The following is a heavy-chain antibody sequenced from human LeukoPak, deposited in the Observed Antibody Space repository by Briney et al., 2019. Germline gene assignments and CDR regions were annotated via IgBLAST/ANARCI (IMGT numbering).Heavy chain of an antibody. CDR2: IRDSGVGT. Sequence: PGGSLRLSCAASGFIFNNAYMCWVRQAPGKGLEWVSAIRDSGVGTYYADSVKGRFTISRDNSKNTLYLQMNSLGAEDTAIYYCAKSFTYYDFWSGDYWGQGTLVTVSS. J-gene: IGHJ4*02. V-gene: IGHV3-23*01. CDR1: GFIFNNAY. D-gene: IGHD3-3*01. CDR3: AKSFTYYDFWSGDY.